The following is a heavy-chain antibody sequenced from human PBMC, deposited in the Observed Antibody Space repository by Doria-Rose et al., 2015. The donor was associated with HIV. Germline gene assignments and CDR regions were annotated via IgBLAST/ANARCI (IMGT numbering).Heavy chain of an antibody. D-gene: IGHD6-13*01. Sequence: SGPVLVKPTETLTLTCTVSGVSLSSPGMGVSWTRQPPGKALEWLANIFPDDERSYKTSLKSRLTISRGTSKSQVVLTMTDMDPVDTATYYCARIKSSRWYHKYYFDFWGQGTLVIVSA. CDR1: GVSLSSPGMG. J-gene: IGHJ4*02. CDR3: ARIKSSRWYHKYYFDF. V-gene: IGHV2-26*01. CDR2: IFPDDER.